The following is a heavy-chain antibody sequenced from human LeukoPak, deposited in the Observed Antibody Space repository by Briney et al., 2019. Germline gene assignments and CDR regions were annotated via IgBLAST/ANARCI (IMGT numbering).Heavy chain of an antibody. D-gene: IGHD6-13*01. Sequence: PSETLSLTCTVSGGSISSYYWSWIRQPPGKGLEWLGYIYYSGSTNYNPSLKSRVTISVDTSKNQFSLKLSSVTAADTAVYYCARAGGSSSWYDAFDIWGQGTMVTVSS. CDR1: GGSISSYY. CDR3: ARAGGSSSWYDAFDI. J-gene: IGHJ3*02. V-gene: IGHV4-59*01. CDR2: IYYSGST.